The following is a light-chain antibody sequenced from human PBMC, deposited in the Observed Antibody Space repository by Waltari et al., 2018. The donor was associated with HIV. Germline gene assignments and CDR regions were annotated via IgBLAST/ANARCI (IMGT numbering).Light chain of an antibody. CDR2: DVT. CDR1: ASDVGGYDF. Sequence: QSALPQPRSVSGSPGQSVTISCTGTASDVGGYDFVPWYQQHPGKAPKLIIYDVTKRPSGVPDRFSGSKSDNTASLTISGLQAEDEADYSCCSYAGSYTYVFGTGTKVTVL. J-gene: IGLJ1*01. V-gene: IGLV2-11*01. CDR3: CSYAGSYTYV.